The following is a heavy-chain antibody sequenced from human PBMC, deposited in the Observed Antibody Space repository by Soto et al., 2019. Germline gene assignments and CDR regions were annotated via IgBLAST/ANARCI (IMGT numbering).Heavy chain of an antibody. CDR2: ISHSGNSR. Sequence: QVQLVESGGGLVKPGGSLRLSCAASGFTFSDSYMSWIRQAPGKGLEWVSSISHSGNSRYYADSVKGRFTISRDNAKNSLYLNMNGLRAEDTGVYYCARAVGSYDAFDIWGQGTMVTVSS. CDR1: GFTFSDSY. D-gene: IGHD1-26*01. V-gene: IGHV3-11*01. CDR3: ARAVGSYDAFDI. J-gene: IGHJ3*02.